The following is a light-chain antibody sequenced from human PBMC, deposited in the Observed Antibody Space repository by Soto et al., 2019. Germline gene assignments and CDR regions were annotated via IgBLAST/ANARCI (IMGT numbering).Light chain of an antibody. V-gene: IGKV3-11*01. Sequence: EIVLTQSPGTLSLSPGERATLSCRASQSVGRYLAWYQQKPGQAPRLLIYDASNRATGIPARFSGSGSGTDFTLTISSLEPEDFAVYYCQQRNDWPSVTFGQGTRLEIK. CDR1: QSVGRY. CDR2: DAS. CDR3: QQRNDWPSVT. J-gene: IGKJ5*01.